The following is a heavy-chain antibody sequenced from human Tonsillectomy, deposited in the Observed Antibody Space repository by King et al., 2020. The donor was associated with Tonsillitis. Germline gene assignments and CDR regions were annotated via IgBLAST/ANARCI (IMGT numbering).Heavy chain of an antibody. J-gene: IGHJ4*02. V-gene: IGHV1-69*04. CDR2: IIPILGIA. CDR1: GGTFSSYA. D-gene: IGHD1-26*01. Sequence: VQLVQSGAEVKKPGSSVKVSCKASGGTFSSYAISWVRQAPGQGLEWMGRIIPILGIANYAQKFQGRVTITADKSTSTAYMELSSLRSEDTAVYSCAREWEVMRNFDYWGQGTLVTVSS. CDR3: AREWEVMRNFDY.